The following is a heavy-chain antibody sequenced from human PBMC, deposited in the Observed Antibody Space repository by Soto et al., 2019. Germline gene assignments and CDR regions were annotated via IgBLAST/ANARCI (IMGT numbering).Heavy chain of an antibody. J-gene: IGHJ5*02. CDR2: ISGSGGST. Sequence: PWGSLRLSCAASGFTFSSYAMSWVRQAPGKGLEWVSAISGSGGSTYYADSVKGRFTISRDNSKNTLYLQMNSLRAEDTAVYYSAKSVDSSSWYWFDPWGQGTLVTVSS. V-gene: IGHV3-23*01. CDR3: AKSVDSSSWYWFDP. CDR1: GFTFSSYA. D-gene: IGHD6-13*01.